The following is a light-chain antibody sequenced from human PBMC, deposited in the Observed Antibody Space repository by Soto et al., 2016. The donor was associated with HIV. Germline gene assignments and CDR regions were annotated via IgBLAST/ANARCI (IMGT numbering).Light chain of an antibody. J-gene: IGLJ2*01. Sequence: SYELTQPPSVSVAPGKTARITCGGNNIGSKTVHWYQQRPGQAPLLVVYDDSGRPSGIPARFSGSNSGNTATLTISRVEDGDEADYYCQVWDSSSDHVIFGGGTKLTVL. CDR2: DDS. CDR1: NIGSKT. V-gene: IGLV3-21*03. CDR3: QVWDSSSDHVI.